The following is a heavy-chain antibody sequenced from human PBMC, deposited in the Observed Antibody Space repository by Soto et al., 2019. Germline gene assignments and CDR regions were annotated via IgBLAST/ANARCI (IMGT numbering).Heavy chain of an antibody. D-gene: IGHD1-26*01. Sequence: YLRLSCAVPEFTLDDYEMHWVRQGPGKGLEWVSRTSWNSGKIGYADSVKGRFNISRDNANNSLYLHMHSLRSEDTALYYCAFYSRRRARSPLDSWGHGTPVTGSS. V-gene: IGHV3-9*01. CDR3: AFYSRRRARSPLDS. CDR1: EFTLDDYE. CDR2: TSWNSGKI. J-gene: IGHJ5*01.